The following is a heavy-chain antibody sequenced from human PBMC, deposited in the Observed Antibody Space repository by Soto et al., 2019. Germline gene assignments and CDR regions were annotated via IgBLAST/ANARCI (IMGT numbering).Heavy chain of an antibody. CDR2: ISSNSAYI. V-gene: IGHV3-23*01. D-gene: IGHD6-19*01. Sequence: TGGSLRLSCAASGFTFRSFTMNWVRQAPGKGLEWVSTISSNSAYIYYTDALKGRFTISRDNSKSTLSLQMNSLRAEDTAVYYCAKDVESGWYEAFDYWGPGTLVTVSS. CDR1: GFTFRSFT. CDR3: AKDVESGWYEAFDY. J-gene: IGHJ4*02.